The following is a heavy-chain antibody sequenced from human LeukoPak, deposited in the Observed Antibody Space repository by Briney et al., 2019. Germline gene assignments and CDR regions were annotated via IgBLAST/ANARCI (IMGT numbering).Heavy chain of an antibody. CDR3: ARGRFNTYYFDY. D-gene: IGHD3-10*01. CDR2: ISSTGFTK. V-gene: IGHV3-11*01. Sequence: GGSLRLSCAASGFTSSDYYMSWIRQAPGKGLEWVSYISSTGFTKYYADSVKGRFTISRDNAENSLYLQMNSLRAEDTAVYYCARGRFNTYYFDYWCQGTLVTVSP. J-gene: IGHJ4*02. CDR1: GFTSSDYY.